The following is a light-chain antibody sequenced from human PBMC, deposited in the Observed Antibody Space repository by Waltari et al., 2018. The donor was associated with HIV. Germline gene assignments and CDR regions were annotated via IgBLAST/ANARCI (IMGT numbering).Light chain of an antibody. Sequence: DIQLTQSTSSLAASVGDRVTITCRVSQGIPTYLNCCLQNPGKLTKVLIYSASNLQSGVPSLFSGSGSGTDFTLTFSSLQPEDVATYYGQRTYNSPFTFGPGTKVDIK. CDR1: QGIPTY. J-gene: IGKJ3*01. CDR3: QRTYNSPFT. CDR2: SAS. V-gene: IGKV1-27*01.